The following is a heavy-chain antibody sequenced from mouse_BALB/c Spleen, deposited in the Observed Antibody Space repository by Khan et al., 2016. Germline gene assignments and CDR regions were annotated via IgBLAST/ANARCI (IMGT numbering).Heavy chain of an antibody. J-gene: IGHJ3*01. CDR1: GFSLTNSG. D-gene: IGHD2-2*01. Sequence: QVQLKESGPGLVAPSQSLSITCTVSGFSLTNSGVHWIRQPPGKGLEWLGVIWPGGSTDYNSALLSRLSIPKDNSQNHVFLTSLSQQTDDTAMYYCARDDQGYDAWCAAWGEGSLVIVSA. CDR2: IWPGGST. V-gene: IGHV2-9*02. CDR3: ARDDQGYDAWCAA.